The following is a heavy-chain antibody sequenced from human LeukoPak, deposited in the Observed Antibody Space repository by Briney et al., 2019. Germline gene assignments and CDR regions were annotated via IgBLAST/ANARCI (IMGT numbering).Heavy chain of an antibody. CDR1: GFTFSDYW. J-gene: IGHJ4*02. CDR2: INQDASVS. CDR3: ARKVGDY. Sequence: GGSVRLSCAASGFTFSDYWMSWVRQAPGQGLEWVANINQDASVSHYIDSVKGRFTISRDNAKNSLFLQMNRLRAEDTALYYCARKVGDYWGQGTLVTVSS. D-gene: IGHD3-16*01. V-gene: IGHV3-7*01.